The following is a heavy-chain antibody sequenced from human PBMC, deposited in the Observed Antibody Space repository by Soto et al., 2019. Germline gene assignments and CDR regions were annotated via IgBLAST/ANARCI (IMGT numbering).Heavy chain of an antibody. V-gene: IGHV3-72*01. D-gene: IGHD3-10*01. CDR3: ARDQFTSMAFDI. Sequence: GGSLRLSCAASGFTFSDHYMDWIRLAPGKGLEWVGRSRNKANSFTTEYAASVKGRFTISRDDSKNSMLLQMNSLKTEDTAVYYCARDQFTSMAFDIWGQGTMVTVSS. J-gene: IGHJ3*02. CDR2: SRNKANSFTT. CDR1: GFTFSDHY.